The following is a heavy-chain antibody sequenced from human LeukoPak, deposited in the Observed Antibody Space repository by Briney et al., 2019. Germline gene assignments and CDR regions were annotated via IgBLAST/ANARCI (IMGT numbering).Heavy chain of an antibody. Sequence: GGSLRLSCAASGFTFSTYSMNWVRQAPGKGLEWVSSISISGGYIYYAESGKGRFSISRDKANNRLYLQMNSLTAEDKAVYYCAGEVDCSSTSCYNEGWFDPWGQGPLVTVSS. CDR1: GFTFSTYS. CDR2: ISISGGYI. V-gene: IGHV3-21*01. J-gene: IGHJ5*02. CDR3: AGEVDCSSTSCYNEGWFDP. D-gene: IGHD2-2*02.